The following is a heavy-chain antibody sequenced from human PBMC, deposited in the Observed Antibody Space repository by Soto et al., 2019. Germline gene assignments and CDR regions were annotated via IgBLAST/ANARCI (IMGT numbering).Heavy chain of an antibody. CDR1: GFTFSSFG. CDR2: IWYDGSKK. CDR3: ARDASYYSLWIGYYPSRNGMDV. D-gene: IGHD3-3*01. Sequence: QVQVVESGGGVVQPGRSLRLSCAASGFTFSSFGMHWVRQAPGKGLEWVSLIWYDGSKKSYGDSVKGRFPISRDNSRNTVYLQMNSVRADDTAVYYCARDASYYSLWIGYYPSRNGMDVWGQGTTVTVSS. V-gene: IGHV3-33*03. J-gene: IGHJ6*02.